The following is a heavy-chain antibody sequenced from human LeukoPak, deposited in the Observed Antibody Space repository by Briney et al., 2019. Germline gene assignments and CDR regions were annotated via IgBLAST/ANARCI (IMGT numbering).Heavy chain of an antibody. D-gene: IGHD2-2*01. CDR1: SDSINTYY. J-gene: IGHJ3*02. CDR2: INYRGNT. CDR3: ARDGHCSSTSCYVAFDI. Sequence: SETLSLTCTVSSDSINTYYWSWIRQSPGKGLEWIGYINYRGNTNYNPSLKSRVTMSVDTSKSKFSLTLTSVTAADTAVYYCARDGHCSSTSCYVAFDIWGQGTMVTVSS. V-gene: IGHV4-59*12.